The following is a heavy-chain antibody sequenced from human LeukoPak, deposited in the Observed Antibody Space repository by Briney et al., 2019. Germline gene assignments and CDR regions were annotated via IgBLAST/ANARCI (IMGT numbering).Heavy chain of an antibody. V-gene: IGHV3-7*01. Sequence: GGSLRLSCAASGLTVSSNCMSWVRQAPGKGLEWVANIKKDGSEKYYVDSVKGRFTISRDNAKKSLYLQMNSLGAEDTAVYYCARHLSGITGYTYGRGIDYWGQGTLLTVSS. CDR1: GLTVSSNC. D-gene: IGHD5-18*01. CDR2: IKKDGSEK. J-gene: IGHJ4*02. CDR3: ARHLSGITGYTYGRGIDY.